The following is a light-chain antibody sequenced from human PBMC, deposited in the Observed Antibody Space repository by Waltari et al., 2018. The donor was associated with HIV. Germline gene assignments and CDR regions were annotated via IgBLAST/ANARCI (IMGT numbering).Light chain of an antibody. Sequence: DIVMTQSPLSLPVNPGEPASISCRSSQSLLHSNGFKYLDWYLQKPGQSPQLLIYLGSNRASGVPDRFSGSGSGTDFTLTISRVEAEDVGVYYCMQALQTPWTFGQGTKVEIK. CDR3: MQALQTPWT. CDR1: QSLLHSNGFKY. J-gene: IGKJ1*01. CDR2: LGS. V-gene: IGKV2-28*01.